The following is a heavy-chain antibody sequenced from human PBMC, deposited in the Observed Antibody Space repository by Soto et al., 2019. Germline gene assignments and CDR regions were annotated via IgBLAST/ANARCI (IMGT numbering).Heavy chain of an antibody. D-gene: IGHD2-8*01. CDR1: GGTFSSYA. V-gene: IGHV1-69*13. CDR3: ASGYCTNGVCPSPLYYYYGMDV. J-gene: IGHJ6*02. CDR2: IIPIFGTA. Sequence: SVKVSCKASGGTFSSYAISWMRQAPGQGLEWMGGIIPIFGTANYAQKFQGRVTTTADESTSTAYMELSSLRSEDTAVYYCASGYCTNGVCPSPLYYYYGMDVWGQGTTVTVSS.